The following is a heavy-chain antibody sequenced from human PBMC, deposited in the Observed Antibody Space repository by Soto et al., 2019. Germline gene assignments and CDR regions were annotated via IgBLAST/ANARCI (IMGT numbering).Heavy chain of an antibody. CDR2: IYHSGST. J-gene: IGHJ4*01. Sequence: QVQLQESGPGLVQPSGTLSLTCAVSGGSISSSNWWSGVRQPPGKGLEWFGEIYHSGSTNYNSSLKSRVTIPVDKSTNPFSLNLRFVTAADTAVYSCAIRTTVTTRFGYWGQGAPVTVSS. CDR3: AIRTTVTTRFGY. V-gene: IGHV4-4*02. D-gene: IGHD4-17*01. CDR1: GGSISSSNW.